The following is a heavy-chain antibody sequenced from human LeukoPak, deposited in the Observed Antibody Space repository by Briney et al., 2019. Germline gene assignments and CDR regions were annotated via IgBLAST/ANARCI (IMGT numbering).Heavy chain of an antibody. V-gene: IGHV4-59*08. Sequence: SETLSLTCTVSGGSISSYYWSWIRQPPGKGLEWIGYTYYSGSTNYNPSLKSRVTISVDTSKTLFSLKLTSVTAADTAVYYCAGRIAVAGFDYWGQGTLVTVSS. CDR2: TYYSGST. CDR3: AGRIAVAGFDY. D-gene: IGHD6-19*01. CDR1: GGSISSYY. J-gene: IGHJ4*02.